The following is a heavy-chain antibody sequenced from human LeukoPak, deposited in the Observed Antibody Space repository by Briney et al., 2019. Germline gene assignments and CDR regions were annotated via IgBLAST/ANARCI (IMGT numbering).Heavy chain of an antibody. CDR2: ISAYNGNT. CDR3: ARDGDCSSTRCNIRYYYYYMDV. J-gene: IGHJ6*03. D-gene: IGHD2-2*02. V-gene: IGHV1-18*04. Sequence: ASVKVSCKASGYTFTSYYMHWVRQAPGQGLEWTGWISAYNGNTNYAQKFQGRITMTTDTSKNTVYMELRSLRSDDTAVYYCARDGDCSSTRCNIRYYYYYMDVWGKGTPVTVSS. CDR1: GYTFTSYY.